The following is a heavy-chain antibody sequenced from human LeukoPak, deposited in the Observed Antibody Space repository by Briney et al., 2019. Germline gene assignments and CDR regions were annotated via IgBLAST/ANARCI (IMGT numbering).Heavy chain of an antibody. CDR3: ARLQYCSGTSCYWFDP. V-gene: IGHV4-30-2*01. CDR2: IYHTGST. CDR1: GGSISSGLYS. D-gene: IGHD2-2*01. J-gene: IGHJ5*02. Sequence: LSLTCDVSGGSISSGLYSWSWIRQPLGKGLEWIGYIYHTGSTYYNPSLKSRVTISVDTSKNQFSLRLSSVTAADTAVYYCARLQYCSGTSCYWFDPWGQGTLVTVSS.